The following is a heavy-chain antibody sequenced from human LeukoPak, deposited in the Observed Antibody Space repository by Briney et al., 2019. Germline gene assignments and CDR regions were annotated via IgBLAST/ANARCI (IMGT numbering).Heavy chain of an antibody. V-gene: IGHV3-30*03. J-gene: IGHJ3*02. CDR2: ISYDGSNK. CDR3: ARGEVLWFGELRGNDAFDI. CDR1: GFTFSSYG. Sequence: GGSLRLSCAASGFTFSSYGMSWVRQAPGKGLEWVAVISYDGSNKYYADSVKGRFTISRDNSKNTLYLQMNSLRAEDTAVYYCARGEVLWFGELRGNDAFDIWGQGTMVTVSS. D-gene: IGHD3-10*01.